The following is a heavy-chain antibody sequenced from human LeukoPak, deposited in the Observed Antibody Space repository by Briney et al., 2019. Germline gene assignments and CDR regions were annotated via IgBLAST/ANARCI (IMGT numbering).Heavy chain of an antibody. CDR3: AGLVSGSYGRVDY. D-gene: IGHD3-16*01. CDR2: IYHSGST. CDR1: GYSISRAYY. Sequence: PSETLSLTCTVSGYSISRAYYWGWIRQPPGKGLEWIGSIYHSGSTYYNPSLKSRVTISVDTSKNQFSLKLSSVTAADTAVYYCAGLVSGSYGRVDYWGQGTLVTVSS. J-gene: IGHJ4*02. V-gene: IGHV4-38-2*02.